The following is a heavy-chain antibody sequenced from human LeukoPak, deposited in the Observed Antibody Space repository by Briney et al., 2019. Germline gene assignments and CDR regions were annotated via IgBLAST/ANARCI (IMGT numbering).Heavy chain of an antibody. CDR2: ISSNGGST. J-gene: IGHJ5*02. D-gene: IGHD1-14*01. CDR1: GFTFSSYA. V-gene: IGHV3-64*01. Sequence: GGSLRLSCAASGFTFSSYAMHWVRQAPGKGLEYVSAISSNGGSTYYANSVKGRFTISRDNSKNTLYLQMGSLRAEDMAVYYCARGSVARTTNLWFDPWGQGTLVTVSS. CDR3: ARGSVARTTNLWFDP.